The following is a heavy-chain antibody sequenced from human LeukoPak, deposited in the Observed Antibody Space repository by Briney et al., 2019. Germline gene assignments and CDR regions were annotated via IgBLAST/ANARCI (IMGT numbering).Heavy chain of an antibody. J-gene: IGHJ6*02. V-gene: IGHV4-59*01. Sequence: PSETLSLTCTVSGGSISTYYWSWIRQSPGKGLEWIGYNYYTGSTNYNPSLKSRVTISVDTSKNQFSLKLSSVTAADTAVYYCARDSGLDVWGQGTTVIVSS. CDR2: NYYTGST. D-gene: IGHD3-10*01. CDR3: ARDSGLDV. CDR1: GGSISTYY.